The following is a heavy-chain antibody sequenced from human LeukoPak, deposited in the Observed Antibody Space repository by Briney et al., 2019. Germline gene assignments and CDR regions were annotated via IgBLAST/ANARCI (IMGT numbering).Heavy chain of an antibody. CDR3: AKEGAVAGTPYYFDY. D-gene: IGHD6-19*01. CDR1: GFTFSSYA. V-gene: IGHV3-23*01. Sequence: GGPLRLSCAASGFTFSSYAMSWVRQAPGKGLEWVSAISGSGGSTYYADSVKGRFTISRDNSKNTLYLQMNSLRAEDTAVYYCAKEGAVAGTPYYFDYWGQGTLVTVSS. CDR2: ISGSGGST. J-gene: IGHJ4*02.